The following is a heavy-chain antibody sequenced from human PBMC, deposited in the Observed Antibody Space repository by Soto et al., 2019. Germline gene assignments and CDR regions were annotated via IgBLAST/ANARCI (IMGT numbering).Heavy chain of an antibody. CDR2: IYYSGST. CDR1: GGSISTYY. D-gene: IGHD3-10*01. J-gene: IGHJ5*02. Sequence: PSETLSLTCTVSGGSISTYYWSWIRQPPGKGLEWIGYIYYSGSTNYNPSLKSRVTISVDTSKNQFSLKLSSVTAADTAVYYCARGGTMVRGVIGWFDPWGQGTLVTVSS. CDR3: ARGGTMVRGVIGWFDP. V-gene: IGHV4-59*08.